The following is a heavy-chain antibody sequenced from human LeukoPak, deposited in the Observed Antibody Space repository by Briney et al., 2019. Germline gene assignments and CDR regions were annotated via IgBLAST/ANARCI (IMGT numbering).Heavy chain of an antibody. J-gene: IGHJ4*02. Sequence: GGFMRLSCAASGFTFSSYWMSWVRQAPGKGLEWVANIKQDGSEKYYVDSVKGRFTISRDNAKNSLYLQMNSLRAEDTAVYYCARGGYYYDSSGYYLLPPFDYWGQGTLVTVSS. CDR3: ARGGYYYDSSGYYLLPPFDY. D-gene: IGHD3-22*01. CDR1: GFTFSSYW. CDR2: IKQDGSEK. V-gene: IGHV3-7*01.